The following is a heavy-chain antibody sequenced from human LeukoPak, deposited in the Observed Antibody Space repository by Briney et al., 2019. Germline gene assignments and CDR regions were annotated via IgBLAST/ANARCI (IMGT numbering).Heavy chain of an antibody. J-gene: IGHJ4*02. D-gene: IGHD4-17*01. Sequence: ASVKVSCKASGYTFTSYYMHWVRQAPGQGLEWMGWINPNSGGTNYAQKFQGRVTMTRDTSISTAYMELSRLRSDDTAVYYCARGYGDYLEYYYFDYWGQGTLVTVSS. CDR3: ARGYGDYLEYYYFDY. CDR2: INPNSGGT. CDR1: GYTFTSYY. V-gene: IGHV1-2*02.